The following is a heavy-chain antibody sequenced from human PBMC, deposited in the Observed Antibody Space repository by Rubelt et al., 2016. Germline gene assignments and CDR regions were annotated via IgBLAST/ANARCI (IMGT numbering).Heavy chain of an antibody. Sequence: VQLVESGGGLVQPGGSLRLSCAASGFTLSTSAMSWVRQAPGQGLEWVSSFSGSGGNTYYAGSVKGRFTFSRDNSKNTLYLQMNGPRAEDTAVYNCARWAPAAPWGQGTLVRVSS. CDR3: ARWAPAAP. V-gene: IGHV3-23*04. CDR1: GFTLSTSA. J-gene: IGHJ5*02. CDR2: FSGSGGNT. D-gene: IGHD2-2*01.